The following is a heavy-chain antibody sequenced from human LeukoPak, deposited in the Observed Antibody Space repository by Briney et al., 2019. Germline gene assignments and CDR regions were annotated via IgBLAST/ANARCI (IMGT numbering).Heavy chain of an antibody. CDR3: ARMDCSGGSCYHYYYGVDV. Sequence: ASVKVSCKASGYTFSDYYMHWVRQAPGQGLEWMGWINPNIGGTYYAQKFQGRVSMTRDTSISTAYMELSRLRSDDTAVYYCARMDCSGGSCYHYYYGVDVWGQGTTVTVSS. J-gene: IGHJ6*02. D-gene: IGHD2-15*01. V-gene: IGHV1-2*02. CDR1: GYTFSDYY. CDR2: INPNIGGT.